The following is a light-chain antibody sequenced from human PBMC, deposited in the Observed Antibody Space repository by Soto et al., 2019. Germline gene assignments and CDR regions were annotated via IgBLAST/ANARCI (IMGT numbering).Light chain of an antibody. CDR2: EVS. V-gene: IGLV2-8*01. CDR3: NSYAGSDNFVV. J-gene: IGLJ1*01. CDR1: SSDIGAYDY. Sequence: QSALTQTPSASGSPGQAVTISCAGTSSDIGAYDYVSWYQQHPGRAPKLLIYEVSERPSGVPDRFSGSKSGNTASLTVSGLRAEDEADYYCNSYAGSDNFVVFGTGTKVPVL.